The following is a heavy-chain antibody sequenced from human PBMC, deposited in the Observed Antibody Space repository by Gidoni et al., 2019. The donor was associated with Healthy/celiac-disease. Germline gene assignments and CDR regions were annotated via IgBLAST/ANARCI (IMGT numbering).Heavy chain of an antibody. CDR2: ISGSGGST. J-gene: IGHJ2*01. V-gene: IGHV3-23*01. Sequence: EVQLLESGGGLVQPGGSLRLSCAASGFTFSSYAMSWVRQAPGKGLEWVPAISGSGGSTYYADSVKGRFTISRDNSKNTLYLQMNSLRAEDTAVYYCAKDSPSMIVADWYFDLWGRGTLVTVSS. CDR3: AKDSPSMIVADWYFDL. CDR1: GFTFSSYA. D-gene: IGHD3-22*01.